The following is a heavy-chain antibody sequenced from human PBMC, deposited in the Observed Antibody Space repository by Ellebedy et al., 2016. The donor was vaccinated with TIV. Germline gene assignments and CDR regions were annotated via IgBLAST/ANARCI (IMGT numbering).Heavy chain of an antibody. V-gene: IGHV4-59*01. CDR3: ARSSGWDRFDY. CDR2: IYYSGST. CDR1: GGSISRYY. Sequence: MPGGSLRLSSTVSGGSISRYYWSWIRQPPGKGLEWIGYIYYSGSTNYNPSLKSRVTIAVDTSKKQISLKLSSVTAADTAVYYCARSSGWDRFDYWGQGTLVTVSS. D-gene: IGHD6-19*01. J-gene: IGHJ4*02.